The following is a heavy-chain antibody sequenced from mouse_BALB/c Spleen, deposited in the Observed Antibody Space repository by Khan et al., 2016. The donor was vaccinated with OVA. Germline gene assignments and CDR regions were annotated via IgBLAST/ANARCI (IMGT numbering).Heavy chain of an antibody. CDR1: GYTFTDYN. CDR3: ARSGYGSFAC. D-gene: IGHD1-2*01. Sequence: VQLQQSGPEVVKPGASVKISCKASGYTFTDYNMDWVKQSHGKSLEWIGYIYPNSGGTGYNQKFKTKATLTVDNSSGTAYMEHRSLTSEDSAVYYCARSGYGSFACWGQGTLVTVSA. J-gene: IGHJ3*01. V-gene: IGHV1S29*02. CDR2: IYPNSGGT.